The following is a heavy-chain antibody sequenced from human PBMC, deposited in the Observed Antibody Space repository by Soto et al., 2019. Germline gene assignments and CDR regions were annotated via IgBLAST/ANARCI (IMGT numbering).Heavy chain of an antibody. J-gene: IGHJ6*02. CDR2: IIPIFGTA. D-gene: IGHD2-2*02. Sequence: GXSVKVSCTASGGPFISYAISWGRQAPGQGLEWMGGIIPIFGTANYAQKFQGRVTITADESTSTAYMELSSLRSEDTAVYYCAREEFCSSNSCYKNYYYGMDVWGQGTTVTVSS. CDR3: AREEFCSSNSCYKNYYYGMDV. CDR1: GGPFISYA. V-gene: IGHV1-69*01.